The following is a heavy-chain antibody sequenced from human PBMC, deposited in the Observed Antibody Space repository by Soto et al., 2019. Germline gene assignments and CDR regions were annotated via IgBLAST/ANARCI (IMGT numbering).Heavy chain of an antibody. J-gene: IGHJ4*02. V-gene: IGHV5-10-1*03. D-gene: IGHD2-2*02. CDR1: GYSFTSYW. CDR3: ARLGYCTGTSCYTFDS. CDR2: INPSDSYT. Sequence: EVQLVQSGAEVKKPGESLRISCQGSGYSFTSYWIGWVRQRPGKGLEWMGRINPSDSYTTYSPSFQGHVTISTDKSFSPAYLQWSGLKASDTAMYYCARLGYCTGTSCYTFDSWGQGTLVAVSS.